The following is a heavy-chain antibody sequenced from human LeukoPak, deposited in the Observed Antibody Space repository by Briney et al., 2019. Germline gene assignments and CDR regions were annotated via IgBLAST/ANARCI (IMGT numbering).Heavy chain of an antibody. CDR3: ARDYCTRGGDCYKEDLFDP. D-gene: IGHD2-21*02. Sequence: ASVKVSCKASGYTFGIYGISWVRQAPGQGLEWMAWISPYDGDTNYAQKFEGRATMTTETSTNTAYMELRSLRSDDTAIYYCARDYCTRGGDCYKEDLFDPWGQGTPVTVSA. CDR1: GYTFGIYG. J-gene: IGHJ5*02. CDR2: ISPYDGDT. V-gene: IGHV1-18*01.